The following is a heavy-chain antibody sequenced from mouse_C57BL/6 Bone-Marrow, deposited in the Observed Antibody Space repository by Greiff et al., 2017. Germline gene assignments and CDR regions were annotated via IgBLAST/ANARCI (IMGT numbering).Heavy chain of an antibody. V-gene: IGHV1-50*01. CDR2: IDPSDSYT. CDR1: GYTFTSYW. CDR3: ARGRSNYCFDY. D-gene: IGHD2-5*01. J-gene: IGHJ2*01. Sequence: VQLQQPGAELVKPGASVKLSCKASGYTFTSYWMQWVKQRPGQGLEWIGEIDPSDSYTNYNQKFKGKATLTVDKSSSTAYMQLSSLTSEDSAVYYGARGRSNYCFDYWGQGTTLTVSS.